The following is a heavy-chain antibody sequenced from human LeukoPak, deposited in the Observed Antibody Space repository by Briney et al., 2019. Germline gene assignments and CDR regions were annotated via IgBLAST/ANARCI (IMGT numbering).Heavy chain of an antibody. V-gene: IGHV1-8*01. Sequence: ASVKVSCKASEYTFTNYHINWVRQASGQGLEWMGWMHLNSGDTGYAQKFQGRPTMTRNTSISTAYMELSSLRSEDTAVYYCARGGGRLQRPFDYWGQGTLVTVSS. D-gene: IGHD5-24*01. CDR1: EYTFTNYH. CDR3: ARGGGRLQRPFDY. CDR2: MHLNSGDT. J-gene: IGHJ4*02.